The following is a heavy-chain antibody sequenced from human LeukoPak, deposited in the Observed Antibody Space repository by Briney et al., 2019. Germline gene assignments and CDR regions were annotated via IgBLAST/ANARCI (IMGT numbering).Heavy chain of an antibody. CDR3: ASGGSSSCRYYNYMDV. CDR2: MNPNSGNT. J-gene: IGHJ6*03. CDR1: GYTFTSYD. Sequence: ASVKVSCKASGYTFTSYDINWVRQATGQGLEWMGWMNPNSGNTGYAQKFQGRVTITRNTSISTAYMELSSLRTEDTAVYYCASGGSSSCRYYNYMDVWRKGPTVTVTS. D-gene: IGHD6-19*01. V-gene: IGHV1-8*03.